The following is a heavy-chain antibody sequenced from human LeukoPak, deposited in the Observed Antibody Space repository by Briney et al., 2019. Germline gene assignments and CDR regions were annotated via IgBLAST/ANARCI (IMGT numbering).Heavy chain of an antibody. D-gene: IGHD2-2*01. Sequence: ASVKVSCKASGYTFTGDYMHWVRQAPGQGLGWMGWINPNSGGTNYAQKFQGRVTMTRDTSISTAYMELSRLRSDDTAVYYCAREQIVVVPAATGALDYWGQGTLVTVSS. V-gene: IGHV1-2*02. CDR3: AREQIVVVPAATGALDY. CDR1: GYTFTGDY. J-gene: IGHJ4*02. CDR2: INPNSGGT.